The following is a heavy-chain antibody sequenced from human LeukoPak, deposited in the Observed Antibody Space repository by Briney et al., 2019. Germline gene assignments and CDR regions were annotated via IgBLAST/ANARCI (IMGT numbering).Heavy chain of an antibody. CDR1: GYSISSGSFF. D-gene: IGHD3-10*01. V-gene: IGHV4-38-2*02. CDR2: IYHSGST. CDR3: ARVGVWFGELLFTTVTTQHYFDY. Sequence: SETLSLTCTVSGYSISSGSFFWSWIRQPPGKGLEWIGSIYHSGSTYYNPSLKSRVTISVGTSKNQFSLKLSSVTAADTAVYYCARVGVWFGELLFTTVTTQHYFDYWGQGTLVTVSS. J-gene: IGHJ4*02.